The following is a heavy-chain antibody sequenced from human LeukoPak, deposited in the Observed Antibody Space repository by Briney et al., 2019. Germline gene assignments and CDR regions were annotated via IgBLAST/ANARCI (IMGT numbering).Heavy chain of an antibody. J-gene: IGHJ6*02. Sequence: ASVKVSCKASGYTFISYYLHWVRQAPGQGLEWMGIINPRGGSTSFAQKFQGRVTMTGDTSTSTVYMELSSLTSEDTAVHYCARAPGYYYGMDVWGHGTTVTVSS. CDR3: ARAPGYYYGMDV. CDR1: GYTFISYY. CDR2: INPRGGST. V-gene: IGHV1-46*01.